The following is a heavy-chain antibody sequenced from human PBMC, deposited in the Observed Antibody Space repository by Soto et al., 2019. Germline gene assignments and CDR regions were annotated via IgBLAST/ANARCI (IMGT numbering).Heavy chain of an antibody. CDR3: AKTSSSWYIDYYYYYGMDV. V-gene: IGHV3-23*01. D-gene: IGHD6-13*01. Sequence: PGGSLRLSFAASVFTFSSYAMSWFRQAPGKGLEWVSAISGSGGSTYYADSVKGRFTISRDNSKNTLYLQMNSLRAEDTAVYYCAKTSSSWYIDYYYYYGMDVWGQGTTVTVSS. CDR1: VFTFSSYA. CDR2: ISGSGGST. J-gene: IGHJ6*02.